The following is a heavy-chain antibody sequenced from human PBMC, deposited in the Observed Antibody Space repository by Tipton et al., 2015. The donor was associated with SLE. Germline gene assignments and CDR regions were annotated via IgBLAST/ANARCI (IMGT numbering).Heavy chain of an antibody. CDR2: IYYSGST. D-gene: IGHD6-6*01. Sequence: TLSLTCTVSGGSISLYYWSWIRQPPEKGLEWIGHIYYSGSTNYSPSLKSRVTMSVDTSNNHFSLKLSSVTAADTAMYYCARQGKQVVFDYWGQGTLVTVSS. CDR1: GGSISLYY. V-gene: IGHV4-59*07. J-gene: IGHJ4*02. CDR3: ARQGKQVVFDY.